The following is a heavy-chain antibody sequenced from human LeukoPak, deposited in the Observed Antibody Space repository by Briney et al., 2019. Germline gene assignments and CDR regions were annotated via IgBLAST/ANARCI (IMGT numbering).Heavy chain of an antibody. J-gene: IGHJ4*02. V-gene: IGHV1-69*13. D-gene: IGHD3-22*01. Sequence: GASVQVSCKASGGTFSSYAISWVRQAPGQGLEWMGGIIPIFGTANYAQKFQGRVTITADESTSTAYMELSSLRSEDTAVYYCASRYYYDSSGYFTELIWGQGTLVTVSS. CDR1: GGTFSSYA. CDR2: IIPIFGTA. CDR3: ASRYYYDSSGYFTELI.